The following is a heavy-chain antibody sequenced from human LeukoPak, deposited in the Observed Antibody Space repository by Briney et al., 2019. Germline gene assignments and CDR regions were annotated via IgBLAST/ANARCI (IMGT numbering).Heavy chain of an antibody. CDR1: GYTFTSYG. V-gene: IGHV1-69*04. Sequence: SVKVSCKASGYTFTSYGISWVRQAPGQGLEWMGRIIPILGIANYAQKFQGRVTITADKSTSTAYMELSSLRSEDTAVYYCARATDYDILTGYYAPLDYWGQGTLVTVSS. CDR2: IIPILGIA. D-gene: IGHD3-9*01. CDR3: ARATDYDILTGYYAPLDY. J-gene: IGHJ4*02.